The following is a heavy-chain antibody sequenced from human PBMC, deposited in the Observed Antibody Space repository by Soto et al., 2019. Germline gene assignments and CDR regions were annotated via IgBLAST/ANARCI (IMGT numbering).Heavy chain of an antibody. CDR3: AKDSEQWLVSCNWFDP. CDR2: ISDSGGST. V-gene: IGHV3-23*01. CDR1: GFTFSSNA. Sequence: PGGSLRLSCAASGFTFSSNAMTWVRQAPGKGLEWVSAISDSGGSTYYADSVKGRFTISRDNSKNTLYLQMNSLRAEDTAVYYCAKDSEQWLVSCNWFDPWGQGTLVTVSS. J-gene: IGHJ5*02. D-gene: IGHD6-19*01.